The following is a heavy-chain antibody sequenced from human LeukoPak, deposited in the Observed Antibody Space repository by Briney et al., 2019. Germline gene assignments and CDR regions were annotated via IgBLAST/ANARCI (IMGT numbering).Heavy chain of an antibody. V-gene: IGHV5-51*01. D-gene: IGHD2-15*01. Sequence: GESLKISCKGSGYSFTNSWIGWVRLMPGKGLEWMGIIYPADSDIRYSPSFQGQVTISADKSINTAYLQWSSLKASDTAMYYCARQEYCSGGSCYTWFDPWGQGTLVIVSS. CDR3: ARQEYCSGGSCYTWFDP. CDR2: IYPADSDI. J-gene: IGHJ5*02. CDR1: GYSFTNSW.